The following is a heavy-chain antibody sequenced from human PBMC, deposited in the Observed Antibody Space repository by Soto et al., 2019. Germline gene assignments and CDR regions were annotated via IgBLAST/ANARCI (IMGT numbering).Heavy chain of an antibody. J-gene: IGHJ6*02. CDR2: INPKTGGT. Sequence: QVPLVQSGAEVKKPGASMNVSCRASGYTFTGHYVHWVRRAPGQGLEWMGWINPKTGGTNYAQKFQGRVTMTRDTSTSTAYMELSSLRSDDTAVYFCARVDAEYYYYYGMDVWGQGTAVTVSS. D-gene: IGHD3-16*01. CDR3: ARVDAEYYYYYGMDV. CDR1: GYTFTGHY. V-gene: IGHV1-2*02.